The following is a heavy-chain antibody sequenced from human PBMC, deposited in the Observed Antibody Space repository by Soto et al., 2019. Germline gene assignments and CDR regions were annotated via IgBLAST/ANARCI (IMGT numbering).Heavy chain of an antibody. CDR2: INHSGST. V-gene: IGHV4-34*01. CDR1: GGSFSGYY. J-gene: IGHJ6*04. D-gene: IGHD2-15*01. CDR3: ARGSRRSCLDV. Sequence: QVQLQQWGAGLLKPAETLSLTCAVYGGSFSGYYWSWIRQPPGKGLEWIGEINHSGSTNYNPSLTSRVTISVDTIKNQFSLKLSSVTAADAAVYYCARGSRRSCLDVWGKGTTVTVSS.